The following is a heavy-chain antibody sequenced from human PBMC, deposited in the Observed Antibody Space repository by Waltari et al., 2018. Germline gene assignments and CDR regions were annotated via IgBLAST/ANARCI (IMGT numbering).Heavy chain of an antibody. D-gene: IGHD1-26*01. CDR2: ISSSCSTI. Sequence: EVQLVESGGGLVQRGGSLRLSCPASGFTFRGYEMHWVRQAPGKGLEWVSYISSSCSTISYADSLKGRFTISRDNAKNSLYLQMNSLRAEDTAVYYCAREFDGALDYWGQGTLVTVSS. CDR1: GFTFRGYE. V-gene: IGHV3-48*03. CDR3: AREFDGALDY. J-gene: IGHJ4*02.